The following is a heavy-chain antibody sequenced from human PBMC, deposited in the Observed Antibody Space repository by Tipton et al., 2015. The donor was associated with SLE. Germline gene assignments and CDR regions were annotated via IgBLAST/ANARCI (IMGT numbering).Heavy chain of an antibody. J-gene: IGHJ1*01. CDR1: GGSFSGYY. D-gene: IGHD1-14*01. CDR3: ARSPGTARAEYFHH. Sequence: TLSLTCAVYGGSFSGYYWSWIRQPPGKGLEWIGEINHRRSTNYNPSLKSRITISVDTSKNQFSLKLNSVTAADTAVYYCARSPGTARAEYFHHWGQGTLVTVSS. V-gene: IGHV4-34*01. CDR2: INHRRST.